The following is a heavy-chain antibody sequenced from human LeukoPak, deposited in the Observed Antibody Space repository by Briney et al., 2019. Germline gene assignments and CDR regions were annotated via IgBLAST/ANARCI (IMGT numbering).Heavy chain of an antibody. CDR3: ARGKYSSSWMDWFDP. CDR1: GFTFSDYY. Sequence: GGSLRLSCAASGFTFSDYYMSWIRQAPGKGLKWVSYISSSGSTIYYADSVKGRFTISRDNAKNSLYLQMNSLRAEDTAVYYCARGKYSSSWMDWFDPWGQGTLVTVSS. CDR2: ISSSGSTI. J-gene: IGHJ5*02. D-gene: IGHD6-13*01. V-gene: IGHV3-11*04.